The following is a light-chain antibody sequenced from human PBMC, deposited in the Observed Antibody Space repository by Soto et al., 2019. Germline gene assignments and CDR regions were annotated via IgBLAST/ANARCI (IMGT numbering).Light chain of an antibody. V-gene: IGKV1-39*01. Sequence: DIQMTQSPSSLSASVGDRVTITGRASQSISSYLNWYQQRPGKAPKVLIYGASTLQSGVPSRFSGSGSGTEFTLTISSLQPEDFATYYCQQGYSISWTFGQGTKVDIK. CDR1: QSISSY. CDR3: QQGYSISWT. J-gene: IGKJ1*01. CDR2: GAS.